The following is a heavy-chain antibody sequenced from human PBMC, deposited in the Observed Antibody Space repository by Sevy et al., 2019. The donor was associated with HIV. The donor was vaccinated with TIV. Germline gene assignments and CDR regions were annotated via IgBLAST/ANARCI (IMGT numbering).Heavy chain of an antibody. CDR1: GYTFTGYY. D-gene: IGHD2-21*02. Sequence: ASVKVSSKASGYTFTGYYMHWVRQAPGQGLEWMGWINPNSGGTNYAQKFQGWVTMTRDTSISTAYMELSRLRSDDTAVYYCARDSCGGDCYPDYWGQGTLVTVSS. V-gene: IGHV1-2*04. J-gene: IGHJ4*02. CDR3: ARDSCGGDCYPDY. CDR2: INPNSGGT.